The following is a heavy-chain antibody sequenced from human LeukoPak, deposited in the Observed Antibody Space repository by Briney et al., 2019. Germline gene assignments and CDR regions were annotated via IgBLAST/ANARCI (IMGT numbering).Heavy chain of an antibody. D-gene: IGHD6-13*01. CDR1: GYTFTSYG. CDR3: ARVNGRAAASICDY. J-gene: IGHJ4*02. Sequence: SRTVSCKASGYTFTSYGNRWVRQAPRKELEWMGWISAYNGNTNYAQKLQGRVTMTTDTSTSTAYIELRSLRSDDTAVNYCARVNGRAAASICDYWGQGTLVTGSS. V-gene: IGHV1-18*04. CDR2: ISAYNGNT.